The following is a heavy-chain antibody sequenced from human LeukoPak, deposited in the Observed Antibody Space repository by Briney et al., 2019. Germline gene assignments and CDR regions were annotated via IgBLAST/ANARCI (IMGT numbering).Heavy chain of an antibody. V-gene: IGHV3-66*01. CDR3: ARDWGIQRWFEY. Sequence: GGSLRLSCAASGFTVSSNYMSWVRQAPGKGLEWVSAINSGGSTYYAGSVKGRFTISRDNTKNTLYLQMNSLRAEDTSVYYCARDWGIQRWFEYWGKGTLVPVSS. CDR1: GFTVSSNY. D-gene: IGHD5-18*01. J-gene: IGHJ4*02. CDR2: INSGGST.